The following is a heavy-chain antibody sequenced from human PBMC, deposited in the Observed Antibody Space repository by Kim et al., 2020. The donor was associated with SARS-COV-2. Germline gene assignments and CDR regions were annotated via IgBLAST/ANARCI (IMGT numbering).Heavy chain of an antibody. CDR3: SRRLSNAYGWGRHYVYL. CDR1: GGSFSSYY. J-gene: IGHJ2*01. V-gene: IGHV4-34*01. D-gene: IGHD3-10*01. CDR2: INHSDST. Sequence: SETLSLTCTVSGGSFSSYYWSWVRQPPGQGLELVWIINHSDSTNYNPSLTSRITITLDTSTNQFSLNLTSGTAAATAVYFYSRRLSNAYGWGRHYVYLW.